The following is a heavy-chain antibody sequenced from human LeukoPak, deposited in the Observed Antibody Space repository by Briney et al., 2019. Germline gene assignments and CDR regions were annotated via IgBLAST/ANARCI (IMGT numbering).Heavy chain of an antibody. D-gene: IGHD3-3*01. J-gene: IGHJ4*02. V-gene: IGHV4-59*05. CDR1: GGSFNTYY. Sequence: SETLSLTCAVYGGSFNTYYWSWIRQPPGKGLEWIGSIYYSGSTYYNPSLKSRVTISVDTSKNQFSLKLSSVTAADTAVYYCATYYDFWSGYYERVYWGQGTLVTVSS. CDR3: ATYYDFWSGYYERVY. CDR2: IYYSGST.